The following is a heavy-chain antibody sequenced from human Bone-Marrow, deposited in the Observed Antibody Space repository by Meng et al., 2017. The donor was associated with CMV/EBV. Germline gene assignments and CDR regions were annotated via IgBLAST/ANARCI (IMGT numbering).Heavy chain of an antibody. V-gene: IGHV3-30*04. D-gene: IGHD5-24*01. J-gene: IGHJ4*02. Sequence: GESLKISCAASGFTFSSYAMHWVRQAPGKGLEWVAVISYDGSNKYYADSVKGRFTISRDNSKNTLYLQMNSLRAEDTAVYYCARDRGWDGYNYVGSYFAYWGQGTLVTGSS. CDR2: ISYDGSNK. CDR3: ARDRGWDGYNYVGSYFAY. CDR1: GFTFSSYA.